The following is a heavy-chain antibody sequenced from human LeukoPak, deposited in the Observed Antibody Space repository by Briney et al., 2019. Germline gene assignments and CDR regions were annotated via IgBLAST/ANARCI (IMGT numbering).Heavy chain of an antibody. J-gene: IGHJ3*02. D-gene: IGHD2-21*02. CDR3: ATLPRGICVGACHDAFDM. CDR1: GFTFSDYY. Sequence: GGSLRLSCAASGFTFSDYYMSWIRQAPGKGLEWVSVISYSGTSKHYAASVRGRFTISRDNAKNSLYLQMNSLRVEDTAVYLCATLPRGICVGACHDAFDMWGQGTMVTVSS. V-gene: IGHV3-11*01. CDR2: ISYSGTSK.